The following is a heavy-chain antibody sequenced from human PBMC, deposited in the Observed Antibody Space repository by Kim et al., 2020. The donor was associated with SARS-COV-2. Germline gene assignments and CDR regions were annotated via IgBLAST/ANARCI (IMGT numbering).Heavy chain of an antibody. D-gene: IGHD1-26*01. CDR1: GFTISSYD. V-gene: IGHV3-13*01. CDR3: ARVGIVGGIDY. CDR2: IGTAGDT. J-gene: IGHJ4*02. Sequence: GGSLRLSCAASGFTISSYDMHWVRQATGKGLEWVSAIGTAGDTYYPGSVKGRFTISRENAKNSLYLQMNSLRAGDTAVYYCARVGIVGGIDYWGQGTLVTVSS.